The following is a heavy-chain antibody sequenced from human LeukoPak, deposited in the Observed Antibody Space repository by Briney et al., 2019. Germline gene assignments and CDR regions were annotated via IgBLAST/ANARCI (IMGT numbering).Heavy chain of an antibody. Sequence: ASVKVSCKASGYTFSGYFMHWVRQAPGQGLEWMGWINPNSGGTNYAQRFQGRVTMTRDTSMSTAYMELSRLRSDDSAVYYCARYFYDSSGSSSDAFDIWGQGTMVTVSS. CDR1: GYTFSGYF. CDR2: INPNSGGT. V-gene: IGHV1-2*02. J-gene: IGHJ3*02. D-gene: IGHD3-22*01. CDR3: ARYFYDSSGSSSDAFDI.